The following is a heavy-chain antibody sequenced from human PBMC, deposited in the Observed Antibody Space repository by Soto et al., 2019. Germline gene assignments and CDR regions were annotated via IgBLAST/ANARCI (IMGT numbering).Heavy chain of an antibody. J-gene: IGHJ4*02. Sequence: EVHLVESGGDLVQPGGSLRLSCAASGFTFSRHWMSWVRQAPGKGLEWVANIKGDGSENYYVDSVKGRFTISRDNAKNSLFLQMNRLRVEDTALYYCAKDVRWGQGTLVTVSS. V-gene: IGHV3-7*04. CDR3: AKDVR. CDR1: GFTFSRHW. CDR2: IKGDGSEN.